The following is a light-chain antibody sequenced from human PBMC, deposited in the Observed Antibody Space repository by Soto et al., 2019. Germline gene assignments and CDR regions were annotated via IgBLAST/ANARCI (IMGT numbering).Light chain of an antibody. CDR1: SSDVGGYNY. J-gene: IGLJ1*01. V-gene: IGLV2-14*01. CDR3: SSYTSSSTLVYV. Sequence: QSALTQPASVSGSPGQSITISCTGTSSDVGGYNYVSWYQQHPGKAPKLMIYDVNNRPSGVANRFSGSKSGNTASLTISGLQPEDEADYYCSSYTSSSTLVYVFGTGTKLT. CDR2: DVN.